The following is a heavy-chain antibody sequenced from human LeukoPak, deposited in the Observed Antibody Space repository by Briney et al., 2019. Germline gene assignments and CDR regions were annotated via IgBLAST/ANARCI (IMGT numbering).Heavy chain of an antibody. CDR3: ARDTGEIVVVTAITG. D-gene: IGHD2-21*02. V-gene: IGHV1-18*01. CDR2: ISAYNGNT. CDR1: GYTFTSYG. J-gene: IGHJ4*02. Sequence: ASVKVSCKASGYTFTSYGISWVRQAPGQGLEWMGWISAYNGNTNYAQKFQGRVTITADKSTSTAYMELSSLRSEDTAVYYCARDTGEIVVVTAITGWGQGTLVTVSS.